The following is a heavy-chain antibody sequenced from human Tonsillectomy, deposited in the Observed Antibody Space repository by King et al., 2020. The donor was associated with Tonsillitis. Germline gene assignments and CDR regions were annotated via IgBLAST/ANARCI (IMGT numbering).Heavy chain of an antibody. J-gene: IGHJ4*02. CDR3: ARDRAAGTFDF. CDR1: GGTLSSYA. D-gene: IGHD6-13*01. Sequence: QLVQSGAEVKKPGSSVKVSCKASGGTLSSYAISWVRQAPGQGPEWRGGIIPISGTANYAQKFQGRVTITADESTSTAYMELRSLRSEDTAVYYCARDRAAGTFDFWGQGTLVTVSS. V-gene: IGHV1-69*01. CDR2: IIPISGTA.